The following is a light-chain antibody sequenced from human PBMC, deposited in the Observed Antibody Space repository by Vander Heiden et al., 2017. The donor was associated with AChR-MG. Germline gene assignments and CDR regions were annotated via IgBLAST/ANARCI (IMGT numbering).Light chain of an antibody. V-gene: IGKV1-5*03. CDR3: QQYHTYSWT. J-gene: IGKJ1*01. CDR1: QSVSSR. Sequence: DIQMTQSPSTLSASVGDRVTITCRASQSVSSRLAWYRQKPGKAPDLLIYKASSLQSGVPSRFSGSGSGTEFTLTISRLQPDDFATYYCQQYHTYSWTFGQRTQVEVK. CDR2: KAS.